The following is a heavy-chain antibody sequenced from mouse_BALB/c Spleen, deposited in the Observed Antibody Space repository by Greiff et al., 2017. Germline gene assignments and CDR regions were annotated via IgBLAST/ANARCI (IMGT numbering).Heavy chain of an antibody. Sequence: EVQVVESGPELVKPGASVKMSCKASGYTFTSYVMHWVKQKPGQGLEWIGYINPYNDGTKYNEKFKGKATLTSDKSSSTAYMELSSLTSEDSAVYYCARWHYYGYYDYWGQGTTLTVSS. D-gene: IGHD1-2*01. CDR1: GYTFTSYV. CDR3: ARWHYYGYYDY. J-gene: IGHJ2*01. CDR2: INPYNDGT. V-gene: IGHV1-14*01.